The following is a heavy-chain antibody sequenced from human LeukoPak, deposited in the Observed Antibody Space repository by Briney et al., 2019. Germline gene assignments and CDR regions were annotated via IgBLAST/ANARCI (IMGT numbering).Heavy chain of an antibody. Sequence: PSETLSLTCAVYGGSFSGYYWSWIRQPPGKGLEWIGSIYYSGNTYYNPSLESRVTISVDTSKKQFSLNLSPVTAADTAVYYCARGKILLWFGDQEGGDWFDPWGQGTLVTVSS. J-gene: IGHJ5*02. CDR2: IYYSGNT. CDR1: GGSFSGYY. CDR3: ARGKILLWFGDQEGGDWFDP. V-gene: IGHV4-34*01. D-gene: IGHD3-10*01.